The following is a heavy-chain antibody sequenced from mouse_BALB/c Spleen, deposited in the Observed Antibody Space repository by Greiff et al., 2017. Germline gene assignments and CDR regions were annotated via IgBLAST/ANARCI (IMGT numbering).Heavy chain of an antibody. V-gene: IGHV1-18*01. D-gene: IGHD4-1*01. J-gene: IGHJ2*01. CDR2: INPNNGGT. CDR3: ARGTGAYFDY. CDR1: GYTFTDYN. Sequence: EVQLQQSGPELVKPGASVKIPCKASGYTFTDYNMDWVKQSHGKSLEWIGDINPNNGGTICNQKFKGKATLTVDKSSSTAYMELRSLTSEDTAVYYCARGTGAYFDYWGQGTTLTVSS.